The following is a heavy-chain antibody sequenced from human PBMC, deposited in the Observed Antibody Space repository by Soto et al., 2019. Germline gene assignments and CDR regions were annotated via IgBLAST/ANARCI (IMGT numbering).Heavy chain of an antibody. J-gene: IGHJ6*02. V-gene: IGHV1-3*01. CDR3: ARGRDTAMVTSDYYYGMDV. D-gene: IGHD5-18*01. Sequence: ASVKVSCKASGYTFTGYAMHWVRQAPGQRLEWMGWINAGNGNTKYSQKFQGRVTITADESTNTAYMELRSLRSEDTAVYYCARGRDTAMVTSDYYYGMDVWGQGTTVTVSS. CDR1: GYTFTGYA. CDR2: INAGNGNT.